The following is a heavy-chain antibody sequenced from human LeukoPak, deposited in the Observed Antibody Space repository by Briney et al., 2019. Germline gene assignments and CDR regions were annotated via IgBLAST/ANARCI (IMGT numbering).Heavy chain of an antibody. CDR2: ISWNSGSI. D-gene: IGHD3-22*01. CDR3: AKASVDSSGYYHGFDY. J-gene: IGHJ4*02. Sequence: PGGSLRLSCAASGLTFDDYAMHWVRQAPGKGLEWVSGISWNSGSIGYADSVKGRFTISRDNAKNSLYLQMNSLRAEDMALYYCAKASVDSSGYYHGFDYWGQGTLVTVSS. V-gene: IGHV3-9*03. CDR1: GLTFDDYA.